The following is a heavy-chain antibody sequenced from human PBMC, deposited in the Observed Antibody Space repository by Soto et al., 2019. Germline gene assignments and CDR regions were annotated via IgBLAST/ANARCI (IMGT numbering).Heavy chain of an antibody. CDR3: ARDLGKYDRHYFDN. CDR2: INSDGGII. CDR1: RFSLSTYW. D-gene: IGHD3-9*01. Sequence: VQLVESGGGLVQPGGSLRLSCEASRFSLSTYWMYWVRQAPGKGLMWVSRINSDGGIINYADSVKGRFPISRDNAKNTLYLQMNSLRTDDTAVYYCARDLGKYDRHYFDNWGQGTLVTVSS. V-gene: IGHV3-74*01. J-gene: IGHJ4*02.